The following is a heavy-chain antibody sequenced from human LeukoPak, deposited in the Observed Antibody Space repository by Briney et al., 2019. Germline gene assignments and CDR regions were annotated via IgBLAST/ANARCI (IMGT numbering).Heavy chain of an antibody. CDR2: ISSSGMTI. D-gene: IGHD6-19*01. V-gene: IGHV3-48*04. Sequence: GGSLRLSCAASGFTFSSYAMSWVRQAPGKGLEWVSYISSSGMTIYYSDSVKGRFTISRDNAKNSLYLQMNSLRAEDTAVYYCARVGFGYSSFRGSQGTYYFDYWGQGTLVTVSS. CDR1: GFTFSSYA. J-gene: IGHJ4*02. CDR3: ARVGFGYSSFRGSQGTYYFDY.